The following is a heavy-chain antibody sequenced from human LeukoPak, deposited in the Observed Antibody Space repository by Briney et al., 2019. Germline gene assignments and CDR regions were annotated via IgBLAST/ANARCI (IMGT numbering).Heavy chain of an antibody. CDR3: ARGGFPGYSHPFDY. D-gene: IGHD5-18*01. J-gene: IGHJ4*02. V-gene: IGHV4-39*07. CDR2: ISYSGTT. CDR1: SASISSSPYF. Sequence: PSETLSLTCTVSSASISSSPYFWGWIRQSPGKGLEWIGSISYSGTTYYNPSLKSRVTISVDTSKNQFSLKLSSVTAADTAVYYCARGGFPGYSHPFDYWGQGTLVTVSS.